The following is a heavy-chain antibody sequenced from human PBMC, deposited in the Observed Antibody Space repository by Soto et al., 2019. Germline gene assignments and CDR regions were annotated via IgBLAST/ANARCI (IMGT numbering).Heavy chain of an antibody. CDR1: GGSISSYY. J-gene: IGHJ5*02. V-gene: IGHV4-59*01. Sequence: PSETLSLTCTVSGGSISSYYWSWIRQPPGKGLEWIVYIYYSGSTNYNPSLKSRVTISVDTSKNQFSLKLSSVTAADTAVYYCARAYCSGGSCYSAGGFDPWGQGTLVTVSS. CDR2: IYYSGST. CDR3: ARAYCSGGSCYSAGGFDP. D-gene: IGHD2-15*01.